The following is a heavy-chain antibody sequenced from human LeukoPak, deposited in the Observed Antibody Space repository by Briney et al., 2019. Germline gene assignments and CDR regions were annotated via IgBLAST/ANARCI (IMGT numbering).Heavy chain of an antibody. J-gene: IGHJ3*01. CDR1: EFTFSRYS. CDR2: INQDGSEK. V-gene: IGHV3-7*01. D-gene: IGHD3-22*01. Sequence: GGSLRLSCATSEFTFSRYSMYWVRQAPGKGLECVANINQDGSEKYCVDSVKGRFTISRDNAKNSLYLQMNSLRAEDTAVYYCAGGSSGLWGQGTMVTVSS. CDR3: AGGSSGL.